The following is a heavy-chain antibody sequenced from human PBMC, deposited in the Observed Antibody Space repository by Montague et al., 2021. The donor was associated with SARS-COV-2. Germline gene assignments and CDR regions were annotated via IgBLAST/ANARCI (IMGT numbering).Heavy chain of an antibody. CDR3: ARDLKPPGDILTGYLPYYYYMDV. Sequence: CAISGDSVSSNSAAWNWIRQSPSRGLEWLGRTYYRSKWYNDYAVSVKGRITINPDTSKNQFSLQLSSVTPEDTTVYYCARDLKPPGDILTGYLPYYYYMDVWGKGTTVTVSS. D-gene: IGHD3-9*01. J-gene: IGHJ6*03. CDR1: GDSVSSNSAA. V-gene: IGHV6-1*01. CDR2: TYYRSKWYN.